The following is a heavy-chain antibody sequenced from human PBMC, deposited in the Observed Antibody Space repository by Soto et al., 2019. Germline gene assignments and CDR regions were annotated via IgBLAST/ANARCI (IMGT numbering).Heavy chain of an antibody. D-gene: IGHD2-21*02. Sequence: EVQLLESGRGLVQPGGSLRLSCAASGFTFSSSAMSWVRQAPGKGLEWVSSISNSGGSTYYADSVKGRFTISRDNSKNTLYLQMNSLQAGQTAVYYCAKGCGGDCYSGVQYWGQGTLVTVSS. CDR2: ISNSGGST. CDR1: GFTFSSSA. CDR3: AKGCGGDCYSGVQY. V-gene: IGHV3-23*01. J-gene: IGHJ4*02.